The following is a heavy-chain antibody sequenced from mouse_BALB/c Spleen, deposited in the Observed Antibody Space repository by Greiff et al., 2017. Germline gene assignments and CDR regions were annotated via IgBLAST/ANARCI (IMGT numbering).Heavy chain of an antibody. CDR3: VRDRDDYDVGWFAY. J-gene: IGHJ3*01. Sequence: VQLQESGPGLVAPSQSLSITCTVSGFSLTSYDISWIRQPPGKGLEWLGVIWTGGGTNYNSAFMSRLSISKDNSKSQVFLKMNSLQTDDTAIYYCVRDRDDYDVGWFAYWGQGTLVTVSA. V-gene: IGHV2-9-2*01. CDR1: GFSLTSYD. D-gene: IGHD2-4*01. CDR2: IWTGGGT.